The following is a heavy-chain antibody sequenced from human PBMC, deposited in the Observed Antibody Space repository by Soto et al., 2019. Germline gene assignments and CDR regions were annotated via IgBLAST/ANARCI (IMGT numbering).Heavy chain of an antibody. CDR1: GYTFTRYY. CDR3: ARDMASMYSSGWYSFDY. CDR2: INPNSGGT. D-gene: IGHD6-19*01. J-gene: IGHJ4*02. V-gene: IGHV1-2*04. Sequence: ASVKVSCKASGYTFTRYYMHWVRQAPGQGLEWMGWINPNSGGTNYAQKFQGWVTMTRDTSISTAYMELSRLRSDDTAVYYCARDMASMYSSGWYSFDYWGQGTLVTVSS.